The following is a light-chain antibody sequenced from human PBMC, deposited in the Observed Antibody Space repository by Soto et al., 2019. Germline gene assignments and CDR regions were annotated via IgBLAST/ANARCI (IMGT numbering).Light chain of an antibody. V-gene: IGKV1-5*03. CDR2: KAS. CDR1: HTIGSW. Sequence: DIQMTQYPSTLYGPVGGRVTSTCRASHTIGSWLAWYQQKPGKAPKLLIYKASTLKSWVPSTFSGSGSGTEFTLTIRSLQPDDFATYYCQLYNSYPEAFGIGTKLDIK. J-gene: IGKJ3*01. CDR3: QLYNSYPEA.